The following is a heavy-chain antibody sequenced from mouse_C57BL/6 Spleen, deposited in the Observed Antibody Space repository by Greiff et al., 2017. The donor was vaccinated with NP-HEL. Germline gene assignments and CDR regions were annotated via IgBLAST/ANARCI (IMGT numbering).Heavy chain of an antibody. V-gene: IGHV1-82*01. D-gene: IGHD4-1*01. CDR1: GYAFSSSW. Sequence: VNVVESGPELVKPGASVKISCKASGYAFSSSWMNWVKQRPGKGLEWIGRIYPGDGDTNYNGKFKGKATLTADKSSSTAYMQLSSLTSEDSAVYCCARYPANWDWYFDAWGTGTTVTVSS. CDR2: IYPGDGDT. J-gene: IGHJ1*03. CDR3: ARYPANWDWYFDA.